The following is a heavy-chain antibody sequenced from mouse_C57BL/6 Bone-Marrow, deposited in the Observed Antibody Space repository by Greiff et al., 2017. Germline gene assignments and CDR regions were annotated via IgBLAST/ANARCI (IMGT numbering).Heavy chain of an antibody. CDR1: GYTFTSYG. Sequence: QVQLKESGAELARPGASVKLSCKASGYTFTSYGISWVKQRTGQGLEWIGEIYPRSGNTYYNEKFKGKATLTADNSSSTAYMELRSLTSEDAAVYFCARSGITPWFAYWGQGTLVTVSA. CDR3: ARSGITPWFAY. J-gene: IGHJ3*01. D-gene: IGHD1-1*01. CDR2: IYPRSGNT. V-gene: IGHV1-81*01.